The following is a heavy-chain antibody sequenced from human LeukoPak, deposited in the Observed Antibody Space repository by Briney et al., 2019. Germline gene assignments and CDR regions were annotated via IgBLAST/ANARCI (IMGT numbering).Heavy chain of an antibody. V-gene: IGHV3-53*01. CDR1: GFTVSSKY. D-gene: IGHD1-26*01. CDR2: IYNDGST. CDR3: ARDYGAGGSSY. Sequence: PGGSLRLSCAISGFTVSSKYMSWVRQAPGKGLEWVSVIYNDGSTYYADSVKGRFTISRDDAKNSLYLQMNSLRVEDTAVYYCARDYGAGGSSYWGQGTLVTVSS. J-gene: IGHJ4*02.